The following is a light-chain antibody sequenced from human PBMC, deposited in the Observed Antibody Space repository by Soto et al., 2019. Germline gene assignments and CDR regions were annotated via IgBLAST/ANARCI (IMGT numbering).Light chain of an antibody. J-gene: IGKJ1*01. V-gene: IGKV1-5*01. Sequence: ENQMIQSPSTLSASVEGKVTATYRASQSVSGWLAWYQQKPGEAPKLLIYDASALPRGVPSRFSGSGSGTKFTLTIASLQPDDFATYYCQQYETFSGTFGPGTKVDIK. CDR3: QQYETFSGT. CDR1: QSVSGW. CDR2: DAS.